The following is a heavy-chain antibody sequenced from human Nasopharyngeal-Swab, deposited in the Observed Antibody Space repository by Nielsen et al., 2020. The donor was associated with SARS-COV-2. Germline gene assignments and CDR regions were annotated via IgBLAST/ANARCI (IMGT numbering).Heavy chain of an antibody. CDR3: ARAGRVGDAFTGLDV. Sequence: SETLSLTCAVYGGSFSDSPWSWLRLLPGKGLEWIGEINHRGGTAYRSSLKSRVSISVDTSKNQFSLELRSVTASDTAVYYCARAGRVGDAFTGLDVWGQGTTVTVSS. D-gene: IGHD1-26*01. CDR2: INHRGGT. CDR1: GGSFSDSP. V-gene: IGHV4-34*01. J-gene: IGHJ6*02.